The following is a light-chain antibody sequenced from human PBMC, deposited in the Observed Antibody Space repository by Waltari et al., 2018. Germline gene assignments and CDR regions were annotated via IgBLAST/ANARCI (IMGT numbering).Light chain of an antibody. CDR2: GAS. Sequence: EIVMTQSPATLSVSPGEGATLSCRASQSVSRNLAWYQQKPDQAPRLLIFGASARATGIPARFSGSGSGTEFTLTISSLQSEDVAVYFCQHYTEQPLTFGGGTKVEIK. CDR3: QHYTEQPLT. J-gene: IGKJ4*01. CDR1: QSVSRN. V-gene: IGKV3-15*01.